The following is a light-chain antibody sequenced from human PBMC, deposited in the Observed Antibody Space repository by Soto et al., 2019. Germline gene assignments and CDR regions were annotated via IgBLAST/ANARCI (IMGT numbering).Light chain of an antibody. CDR3: QQYNNWYT. CDR2: DAS. CDR1: QSVSSN. V-gene: IGKV3-15*01. J-gene: IGKJ2*01. Sequence: EIVMTQSPATLSVSPGERATLSCRASQSVSSNLAWYQQKPGQPPRLLIYDASTRATGIPARFSGSGSGTEFTLTISSLQSEDFAVYFCQQYNNWYTFGQGTKLQIK.